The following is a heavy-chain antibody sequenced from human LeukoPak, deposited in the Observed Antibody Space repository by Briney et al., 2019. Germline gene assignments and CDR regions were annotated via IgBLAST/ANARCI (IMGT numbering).Heavy chain of an antibody. CDR2: IYSDNT. V-gene: IGHV3-53*01. D-gene: IGHD5-18*01. J-gene: IGHJ4*02. CDR1: GFTVSSNS. Sequence: GGSLRLSCTVSGFTVSSNSMSWVRQAPGKGLEWVSFIYSDNTHYSDSVKGRFTISRDNSKNTLYLQMNSLRAEDTAVYYCARSPDSGYSYGYTEFDYWGQGTLVTVSS. CDR3: ARSPDSGYSYGYTEFDY.